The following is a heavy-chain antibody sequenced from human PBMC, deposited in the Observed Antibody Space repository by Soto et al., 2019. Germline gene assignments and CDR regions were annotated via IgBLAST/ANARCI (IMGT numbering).Heavy chain of an antibody. CDR3: ARACSLYYYYGMDV. V-gene: IGHV4-31*03. Sequence: SETLSLTCTVSGGSISGGGYYWSWIGQHPGKGLEWIGYIYYSGSTYYNPSLKSRVTISVDTSKNQFSLKLSSVTAADTAVYYCARACSLYYYYGMDVWGQGTTVTVS. D-gene: IGHD6-19*01. CDR1: GGSISGGGYY. CDR2: IYYSGST. J-gene: IGHJ6*02.